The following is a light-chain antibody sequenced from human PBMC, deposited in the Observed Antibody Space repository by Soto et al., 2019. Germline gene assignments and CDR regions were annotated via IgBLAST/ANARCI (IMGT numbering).Light chain of an antibody. CDR1: LGISSY. CDR3: QQLNSYPLT. CDR2: DAS. V-gene: IGKV1-9*01. Sequence: DIQLTQSPSFLSASVGDRVTITCRASLGISSYLAWYQQKPGKAPKLLIYDASTLQSGVPSRFSGSGSGTEFTLTISSLQPEDFATYYCQQLNSYPLTFGQGTKLEIK. J-gene: IGKJ2*01.